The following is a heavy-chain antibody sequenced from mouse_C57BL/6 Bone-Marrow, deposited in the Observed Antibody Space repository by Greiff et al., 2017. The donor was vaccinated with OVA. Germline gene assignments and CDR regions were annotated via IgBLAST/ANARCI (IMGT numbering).Heavy chain of an antibody. Sequence: QVQLQQPGTELVKPGASVKLSCKASGYTFTSYWMHWVKQRPGQGLEWIGNINPSNGGTNYNEKFKSKATLTVDKSSSTAYMQLSSLTSEDSAVFIGAKQDGSYSSGNSLFTYWTQDTPPTVSS. D-gene: IGHD1-1*01. CDR3: AKQDGSYSSGNSLFTY. CDR1: GYTFTSYW. CDR2: INPSNGGT. V-gene: IGHV1-53*01. J-gene: IGHJ2*01.